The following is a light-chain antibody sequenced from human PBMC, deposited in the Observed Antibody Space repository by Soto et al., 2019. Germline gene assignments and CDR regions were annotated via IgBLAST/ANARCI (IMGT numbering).Light chain of an antibody. CDR2: LEGSGTY. CDR3: ETWDTNTRV. CDR1: SGHSTYI. V-gene: IGLV4-60*02. J-gene: IGLJ1*01. Sequence: QSVLAQSSSASASLGSSVKLTCTLSSGHSTYIIAWHQQQPGKAPRYLMNLEGSGTYNKGSGVPDRFSGSSSGADRYLTISNLQFEDEADYYCETWDTNTRVFGTGTKVTVL.